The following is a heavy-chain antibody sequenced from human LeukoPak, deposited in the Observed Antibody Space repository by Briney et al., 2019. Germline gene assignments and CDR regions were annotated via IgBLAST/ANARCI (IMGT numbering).Heavy chain of an antibody. V-gene: IGHV3-15*01. Sequence: GGSLRLSCAASKSNLNSYWMSWVRQAPGKGLEWVGRIKSESAGGTTDYAAPVQGRFTISRDDSKNTLSLQMNSLKTEDTAVYYCTTRSVVVPTAISLWGQGTLVTVSS. CDR3: TTRSVVVPTAISL. D-gene: IGHD2-2*01. J-gene: IGHJ4*02. CDR1: KSNLNSYW. CDR2: IKSESAGGTT.